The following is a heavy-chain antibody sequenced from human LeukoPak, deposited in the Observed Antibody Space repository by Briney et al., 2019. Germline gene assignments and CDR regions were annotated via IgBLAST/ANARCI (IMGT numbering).Heavy chain of an antibody. CDR3: ARLLAAAGQGNWLDP. D-gene: IGHD6-13*01. Sequence: GESLKISCKSSGYSFTSYWIGWVRQMPGKGLEWMGIIYPGDSDTRYSPSFQGQVTISADKSISTAYLQWSSLKASDTAMYYCARLLAAAGQGNWLDPWGQGTLVTVSS. V-gene: IGHV5-51*01. CDR1: GYSFTSYW. J-gene: IGHJ5*02. CDR2: IYPGDSDT.